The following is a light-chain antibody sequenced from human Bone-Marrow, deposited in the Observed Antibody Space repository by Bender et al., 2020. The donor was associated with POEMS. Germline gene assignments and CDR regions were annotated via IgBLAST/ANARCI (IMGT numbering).Light chain of an antibody. CDR2: GYN. Sequence: QSVLTQPPSVSGAPGQRVTISCTGSSSNTGSGYDINWYQHLPGTAPKLLIYGYNNRPSGVPDRFSGSKSGTSASLAITGLQAEDEGDYYCASWDDSLNGPVFGGGTKLTVL. CDR1: SSNTGSGYD. V-gene: IGLV1-40*01. J-gene: IGLJ3*02. CDR3: ASWDDSLNGPV.